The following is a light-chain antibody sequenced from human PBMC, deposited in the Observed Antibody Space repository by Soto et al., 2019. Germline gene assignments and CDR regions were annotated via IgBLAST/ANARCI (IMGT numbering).Light chain of an antibody. CDR1: NSNIGAGYD. CDR3: HSFDSRLIGLL. CDR2: GNI. Sequence: QSALTQPPSVTGAPGQRVTISSTGSNSNIGAGYDVHWYRQFPGTAPKLLIYGNINRPSGVPDRFSGSKSGTSASLAITGLQAEDEAHYYCHSFDSRLIGLLFGGGTKVTVL. V-gene: IGLV1-40*01. J-gene: IGLJ2*01.